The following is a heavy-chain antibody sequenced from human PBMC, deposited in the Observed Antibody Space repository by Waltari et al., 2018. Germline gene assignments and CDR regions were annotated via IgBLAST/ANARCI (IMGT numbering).Heavy chain of an antibody. CDR3: ASPLIF. J-gene: IGHJ4*02. V-gene: IGHV3-74*02. Sequence: EEQLVESGGGLLQPGGSLRLSCAASGFTSDNFWMHWVRLVPGRGLVWLARINSDGRIITYADSAKGRFTISRDNAKNTLHLQMNSLRADDTAVYYCASPLIFRGQGTLVTVAS. D-gene: IGHD2-21*02. CDR2: INSDGRII. CDR1: GFTSDNFW.